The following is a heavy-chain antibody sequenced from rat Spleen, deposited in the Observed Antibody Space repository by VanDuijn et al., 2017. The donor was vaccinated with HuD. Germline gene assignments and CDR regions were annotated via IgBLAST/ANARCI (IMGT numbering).Heavy chain of an antibody. V-gene: IGHV5-25*01. CDR3: ARDSTYASLDY. Sequence: EVHLVESGGGLVQPGRSMKLSCAASGVTFSNYYMAWVRQSPTKGLEWVASISNGGGKTYYRDSVQGRFTISRDNAKSNLYLQMDSLRSEDTATYYCARDSTYASLDYWGQGVTVTVSS. CDR2: ISNGGGKT. CDR1: GVTFSNYY. D-gene: IGHD1-2*01. J-gene: IGHJ2*01.